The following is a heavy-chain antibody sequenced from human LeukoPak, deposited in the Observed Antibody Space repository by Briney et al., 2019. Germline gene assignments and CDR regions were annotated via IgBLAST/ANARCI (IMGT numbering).Heavy chain of an antibody. CDR3: ARVVGPTTGHLDY. J-gene: IGHJ4*02. CDR1: GFTFTTYA. V-gene: IGHV3-23*01. CDR2: ISGRGDST. D-gene: IGHD1-26*01. Sequence: GGSLRLSCATSGFTFTTYAMSWVRQAPGKGLQWVSTISGRGDSTTYADSVQGRFMISRDNSKNTLYLQVSSLRAEDTAVYYCARVVGPTTGHLDYWGQGTLVTVSS.